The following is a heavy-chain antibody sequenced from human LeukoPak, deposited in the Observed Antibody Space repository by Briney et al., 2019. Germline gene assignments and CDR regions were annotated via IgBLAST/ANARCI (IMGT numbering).Heavy chain of an antibody. J-gene: IGHJ4*02. CDR2: ISWNSGSI. D-gene: IGHD2-2*01. Sequence: GRSLRLSCAASGFTFDDYAMHWVRQAPGKGLEWVSGISWNSGSIGYADSVKGRFTISRDNAKNSLYLQMNSLRAEDTALYYCAKDRGFEGVPAAHFDYWGQETLVTVSS. V-gene: IGHV3-9*01. CDR1: GFTFDDYA. CDR3: AKDRGFEGVPAAHFDY.